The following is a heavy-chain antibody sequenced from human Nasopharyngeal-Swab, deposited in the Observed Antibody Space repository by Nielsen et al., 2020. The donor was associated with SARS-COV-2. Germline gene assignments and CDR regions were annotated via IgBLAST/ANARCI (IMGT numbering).Heavy chain of an antibody. Sequence: GGSLRLSCAASGFTFSSYAMSWVRQAPGKGLEWVSAISGSGGSTYYADSVKGRFTISRDNSKNTLYLQMNSLRAEDTAVYYCARHLSGNGYSYFDYWGQGTLVTVSS. D-gene: IGHD5-24*01. CDR1: GFTFSSYA. J-gene: IGHJ4*02. CDR2: ISGSGGST. V-gene: IGHV3-23*01. CDR3: ARHLSGNGYSYFDY.